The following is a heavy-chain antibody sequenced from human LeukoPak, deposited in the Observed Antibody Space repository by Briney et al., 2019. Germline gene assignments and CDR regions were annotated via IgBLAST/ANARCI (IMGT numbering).Heavy chain of an antibody. CDR1: GYTFTGYY. CDR3: ARYLSASSFDY. D-gene: IGHD6-6*01. Sequence: GASVKVSCKASGYTFTGYYLHWVRQAPGQGLEWMGWINCNSGGTNYAQNFKGRVTMTRDTSISTAYMELSSLGSDDTAMYYCARYLSASSFDYWGQGTLVTVSS. V-gene: IGHV1-2*02. CDR2: INCNSGGT. J-gene: IGHJ4*02.